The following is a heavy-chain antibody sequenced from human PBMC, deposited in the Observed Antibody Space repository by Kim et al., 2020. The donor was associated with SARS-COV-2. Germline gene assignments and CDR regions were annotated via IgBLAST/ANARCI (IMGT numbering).Heavy chain of an antibody. Sequence: SETLSLTCAVYGWSFSSYYWSWIRQPPGKGLEWIGEINHSGGTTYNPSLKSRGTISVDTSTNNLSLLLLSVTAADTAVYYYARGLFFFNWTSPLGSCGQG. D-gene: IGHD1-20*01. CDR3: ARGLFFFNWTSPLGS. J-gene: IGHJ5*02. CDR2: INHSGGT. V-gene: IGHV4-34*01. CDR1: GWSFSSYY.